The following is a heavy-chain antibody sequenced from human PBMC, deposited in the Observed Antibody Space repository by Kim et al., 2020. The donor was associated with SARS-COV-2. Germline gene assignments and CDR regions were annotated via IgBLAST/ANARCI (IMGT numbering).Heavy chain of an antibody. CDR2: ISYDGSNK. Sequence: GGSLRLSCAASGFTFSSYGMHWVRQAPGKGLEWVAVISYDGSNKYYADSVKGRFTISRDNSKNTLYLQMNSLRAEDTAVYYCARDAAGCSGGSCYLYWY. D-gene: IGHD2-15*01. J-gene: IGHJ2*01. V-gene: IGHV3-33*05. CDR1: GFTFSSYG. CDR3: ARDAAGCSGGSCYLYWY.